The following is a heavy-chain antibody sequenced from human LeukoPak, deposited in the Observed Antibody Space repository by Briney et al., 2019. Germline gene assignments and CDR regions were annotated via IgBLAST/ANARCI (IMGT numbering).Heavy chain of an antibody. V-gene: IGHV3-30*01. Sequence: GGSLRLSCAASGFTFSIYAMHGVRQAPGKGLEWVAVISYDGSNKYYADSVKGRFTISRDNSKNTLYLQMNSLTAEDTAVYYCARDIIDYWGQGTLVTVSS. CDR3: ARDIIDY. CDR1: GFTFSIYA. J-gene: IGHJ4*02. CDR2: ISYDGSNK.